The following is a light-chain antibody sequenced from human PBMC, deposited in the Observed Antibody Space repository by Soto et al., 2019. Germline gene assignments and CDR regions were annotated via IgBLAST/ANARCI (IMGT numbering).Light chain of an antibody. CDR1: QGISSW. Sequence: DIQMTQAPSSVSASVGERVTITCRASQGISSWVAWYQQKTGKAPKLLIYAASSLQSGVPSRFSGSGSGTDFTLTISSLQPEDFATYYCQQADSFPLTLGGGTKVEIK. V-gene: IGKV1-12*01. CDR3: QQADSFPLT. CDR2: AAS. J-gene: IGKJ4*01.